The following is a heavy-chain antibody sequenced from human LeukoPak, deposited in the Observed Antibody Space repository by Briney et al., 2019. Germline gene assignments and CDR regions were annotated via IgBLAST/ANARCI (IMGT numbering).Heavy chain of an antibody. CDR3: ARAPQTGPHYYGMDV. Sequence: ASVKVSCKASGVTFSSYAISWVRQAPGQGLEWMGGIIPIFGTINYAQKFLGRVTITADESTNTAYMELSSLRSEDTAVYYCARAPQTGPHYYGMDVWGKGTTVTVSS. CDR1: GVTFSSYA. CDR2: IIPIFGTI. D-gene: IGHD3-9*01. J-gene: IGHJ6*04. V-gene: IGHV1-69*13.